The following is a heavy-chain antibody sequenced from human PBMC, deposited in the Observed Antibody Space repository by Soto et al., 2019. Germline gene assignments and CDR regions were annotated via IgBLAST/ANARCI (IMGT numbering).Heavy chain of an antibody. CDR2: INPSCGST. V-gene: IGHV1-46*01. Sequence: QVQLVQSGAEVKKPGSSVKVSCKASGYTFTSYYMHWVRQAPGQGLEWMGIINPSCGSTSYAQKFQGRVAMTRHPSTSTVYMDLSSLRPEDTAVYCCVRGYCSGGSCYSGWDWFDPWGQGTLVTVSS. J-gene: IGHJ5*02. CDR3: VRGYCSGGSCYSGWDWFDP. CDR1: GYTFTSYY. D-gene: IGHD2-15*01.